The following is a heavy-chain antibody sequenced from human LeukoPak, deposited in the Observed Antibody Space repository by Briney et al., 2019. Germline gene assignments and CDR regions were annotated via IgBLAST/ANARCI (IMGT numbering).Heavy chain of an antibody. V-gene: IGHV4-30-2*01. CDR1: GGSISSGGYS. D-gene: IGHD5-18*01. CDR2: IYHSGST. CDR3: ARVSFGDTAMVDYFDY. Sequence: SETLSLTCAVSGGSISSGGYSWSWIRQPPGKGLEWIGKIYHSGSTNYNPSLKSRVTISVDKSKNQFSLKLSSVTAADTAVYYCARVSFGDTAMVDYFDYWGQGTLVTVSS. J-gene: IGHJ4*02.